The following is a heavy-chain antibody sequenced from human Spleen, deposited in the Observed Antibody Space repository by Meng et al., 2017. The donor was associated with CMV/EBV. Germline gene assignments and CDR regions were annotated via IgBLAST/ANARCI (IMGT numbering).Heavy chain of an antibody. V-gene: IGHV4-30-4*01. D-gene: IGHD3/OR15-3a*01. CDR1: GASISSGTYY. CDR2: TYYSGST. Sequence: TVSGASISSGTYYWSWIRQPPGKGLEWIGYTYYSGSTYYNPSLKSRLTMSLDTSKNQFSLRLSSVTAADTAVYYCASFWTNILGVDRWGQGTLVTVSS. J-gene: IGHJ5*02. CDR3: ASFWTNILGVDR.